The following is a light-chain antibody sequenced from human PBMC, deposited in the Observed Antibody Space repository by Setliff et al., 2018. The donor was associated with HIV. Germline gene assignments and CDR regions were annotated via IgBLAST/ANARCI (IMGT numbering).Light chain of an antibody. CDR2: DVS. Sequence: VLTQPPSASGSPGQSVTISCTGTSSDVGGYNFVSWYQHHPGNAPKLMIYDVSKRPSGVPDRFSGSKSGNTASLTVSGLQAEDEADYYCSSYAGSSFYVFGTGTKVTVL. J-gene: IGLJ1*01. CDR1: SSDVGGYNF. CDR3: SSYAGSSFYV. V-gene: IGLV2-8*01.